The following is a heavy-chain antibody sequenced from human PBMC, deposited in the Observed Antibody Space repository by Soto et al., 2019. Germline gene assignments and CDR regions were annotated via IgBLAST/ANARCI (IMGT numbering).Heavy chain of an antibody. D-gene: IGHD7-27*01. CDR1: GGSISRGSYY. Sequence: SDTLSLTCTVSGGSISRGSYYWGWIRQPPGKGLEWIGSIYYSGSTYYNPSLKSRVTISVDTSKNQFSLNLSSVTAADTAVYYCAKGQSGDKVHYWGQGALVTVSS. J-gene: IGHJ4*02. V-gene: IGHV4-39*01. CDR3: AKGQSGDKVHY. CDR2: IYYSGST.